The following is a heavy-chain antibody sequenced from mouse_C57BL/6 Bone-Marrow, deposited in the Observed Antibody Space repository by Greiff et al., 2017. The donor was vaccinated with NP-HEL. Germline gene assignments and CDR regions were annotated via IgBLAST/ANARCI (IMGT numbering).Heavy chain of an antibody. J-gene: IGHJ4*01. V-gene: IGHV1-15*01. CDR2: IDPETGGT. CDR1: GYTFTDYE. D-gene: IGHD2-4*01. CDR3: TSYDYDGGYAMDY. Sequence: QVQLKESGAELVRPGASVTLSCKASGYTFTDYEMHWVKQTPVPGLEWIGAIDPETGGTAYNQKFQGKAILTADKSSSTAYMELRSLTSEDSAVYYCTSYDYDGGYAMDYWGQGTSVTVSS.